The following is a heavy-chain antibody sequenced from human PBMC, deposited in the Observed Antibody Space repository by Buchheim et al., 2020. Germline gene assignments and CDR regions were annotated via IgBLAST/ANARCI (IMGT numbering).Heavy chain of an antibody. Sequence: QVQLVESGGGVVQPGRSLRLSCAASGFTFSSYGMHWVRQAPGKGLEWVAVIWYDGSNKYYADSVKGRFTISRDNSKNTPYLQMNSLRAEDTAVYYCASAHQGGAIYYYYGMDVWGQGTT. CDR2: IWYDGSNK. CDR1: GFTFSSYG. V-gene: IGHV3-33*01. CDR3: ASAHQGGAIYYYYGMDV. J-gene: IGHJ6*02. D-gene: IGHD3-16*01.